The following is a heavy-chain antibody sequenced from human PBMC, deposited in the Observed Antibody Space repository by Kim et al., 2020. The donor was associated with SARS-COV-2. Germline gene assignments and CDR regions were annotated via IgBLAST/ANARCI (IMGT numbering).Heavy chain of an antibody. V-gene: IGHV1-2*02. CDR3: ARVGHCSSTSCPDWFDP. D-gene: IGHD2-2*01. Sequence: VKVSCKASGYTFTGYYMHWVRQAPGQGLEWMGWINPNSGGTNYAQKFQGRVTMTRDTSISTAYMELSRLRSDDTAVYYCARVGHCSSTSCPDWFDPWGQGTLVTVSS. J-gene: IGHJ5*02. CDR2: INPNSGGT. CDR1: GYTFTGYY.